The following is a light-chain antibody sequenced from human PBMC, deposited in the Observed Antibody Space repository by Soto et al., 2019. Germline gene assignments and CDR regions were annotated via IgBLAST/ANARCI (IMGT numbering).Light chain of an antibody. J-gene: IGKJ2*01. CDR2: DAS. Sequence: EIVLTQSPATLSLSPGERATLSCRASQSVSSYLAWYQQKPGQAPRLLIYDASNRATGIPARFSGSGSGTDFTLTISSLEPEEFAVYYCQQRRNWYTFGQGTKLEIK. CDR1: QSVSSY. V-gene: IGKV3-11*01. CDR3: QQRRNWYT.